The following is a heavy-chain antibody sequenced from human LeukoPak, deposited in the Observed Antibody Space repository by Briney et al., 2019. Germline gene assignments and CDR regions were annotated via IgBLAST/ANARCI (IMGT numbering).Heavy chain of an antibody. J-gene: IGHJ6*03. CDR1: GFTFSSYW. Sequence: GGSLRLSCAASGFTFSSYWMSWVRQAPGKGLEWVANIKQDGSEKYYVDSVKGRFTISRDNAKNSLYLQMNSLRAEDTAVYYCARERGQSSSWYRMYYYYYMDVWGKGTTVTISS. V-gene: IGHV3-7*01. D-gene: IGHD6-13*01. CDR2: IKQDGSEK. CDR3: ARERGQSSSWYRMYYYYYMDV.